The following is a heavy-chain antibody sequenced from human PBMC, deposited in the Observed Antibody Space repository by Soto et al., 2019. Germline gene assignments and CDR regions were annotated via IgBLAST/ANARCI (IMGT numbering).Heavy chain of an antibody. CDR3: ARSPAYYDFWSGYYDESEDV. D-gene: IGHD3-3*01. CDR2: ISAYNGNT. V-gene: IGHV1-18*01. Sequence: QVQLVQSGAEVKKPGASVKVSCKASGYTFTSYGISWVRQAPGQGLEWMGWISAYNGNTNYAQKLQGRVTMTTDTSPSTAYMELRSLRSDDTAVYYCARSPAYYDFWSGYYDESEDVWGKGTTVTVSS. J-gene: IGHJ6*04. CDR1: GYTFTSYG.